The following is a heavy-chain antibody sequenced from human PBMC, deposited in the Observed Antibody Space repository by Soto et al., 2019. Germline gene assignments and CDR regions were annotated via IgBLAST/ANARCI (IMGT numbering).Heavy chain of an antibody. CDR3: ARSTNYYDSSGYPWGAFDI. V-gene: IGHV1-69*12. J-gene: IGHJ3*02. D-gene: IGHD3-22*01. CDR2: IIPIFGTA. Sequence: QVQLVQSGAEVKKPGSSVKVSCKASGGTFSSDAISWVRQAPGQGLEWMGGIIPIFGTANYAQKFQGRVTITADESTSTAYMELSSLRSEDTALYYCARSTNYYDSSGYPWGAFDIWGQGTMVTVSS. CDR1: GGTFSSDA.